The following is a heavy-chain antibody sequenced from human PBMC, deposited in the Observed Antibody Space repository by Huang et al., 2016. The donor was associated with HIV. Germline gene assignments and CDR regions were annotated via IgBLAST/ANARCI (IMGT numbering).Heavy chain of an antibody. CDR3: AKSGYCSGGSCYLEGFDP. D-gene: IGHD2-15*01. CDR1: GFTFSSYA. J-gene: IGHJ5*02. V-gene: IGHV3-23*01. CDR2: MSGSGGST. Sequence: EVQLLESGGGLVQPGGSLRLSCAASGFTFSSYAMSWGRQAPGKGLEWVSAMSGSGGSTYYADSVKGRFTISRDNSKNTLYLQMNSLRAEDTAVYYCAKSGYCSGGSCYLEGFDPWGQGTLVTVSS.